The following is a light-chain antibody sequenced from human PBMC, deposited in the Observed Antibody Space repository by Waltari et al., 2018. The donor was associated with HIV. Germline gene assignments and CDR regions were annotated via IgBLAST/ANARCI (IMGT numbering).Light chain of an antibody. CDR1: SPNIGTNS. V-gene: IGLV1-44*01. Sequence: QSVLTQPPSVSGTPGQNVTISCSGSSPNIGTNSVNWYQQLPGAAPKLLIYTNDQRPSGVPDRFSGSKSGTSASLAISGLQSADEADYYCAAWDDSLNGMFGGGTKLTVL. J-gene: IGLJ3*02. CDR3: AAWDDSLNGM. CDR2: TND.